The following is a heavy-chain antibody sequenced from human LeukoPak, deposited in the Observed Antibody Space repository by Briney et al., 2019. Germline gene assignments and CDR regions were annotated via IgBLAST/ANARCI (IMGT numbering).Heavy chain of an antibody. J-gene: IGHJ4*02. CDR1: GFSFNSYD. V-gene: IGHV3-30*02. CDR3: AKRGSGYDYGSLDY. D-gene: IGHD5-12*01. CDR2: IRFDVSNR. Sequence: GGSLRLSCAASGFSFNSYDMHWVRQAPGKGLEWVAVIRFDVSNRFYANSVKGRFTISRDNSKSVLYLQMDSLRVEDTAVYYCAKRGSGYDYGSLDYWGQGSLVTVSS.